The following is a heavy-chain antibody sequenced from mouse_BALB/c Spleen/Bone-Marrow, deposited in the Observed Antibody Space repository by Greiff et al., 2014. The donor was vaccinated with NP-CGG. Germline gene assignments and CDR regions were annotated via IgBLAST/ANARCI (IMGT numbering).Heavy chain of an antibody. Sequence: QVQLQQSGAELARPGASVTLSCKASGYTFTDYEMHWVKQTPVHGLEWIGAIDPETGGTAYNQKFKGKATLTADKSSSTAYMELRSLTSEDSAVYYCTRSETGPVAYWGQGTLVTVSA. CDR2: IDPETGGT. CDR1: GYTFTDYE. V-gene: IGHV1-15*01. J-gene: IGHJ3*01. D-gene: IGHD4-1*01. CDR3: TRSETGPVAY.